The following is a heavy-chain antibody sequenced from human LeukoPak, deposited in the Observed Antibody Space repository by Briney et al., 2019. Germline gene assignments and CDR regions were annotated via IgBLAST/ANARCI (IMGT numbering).Heavy chain of an antibody. J-gene: IGHJ6*02. D-gene: IGHD5-12*01. CDR2: INPNSGGT. Sequence: ASVKVSCKASVYTFTGYYMHWVRQAPGQGLEWMGWINPNSGGTNYAQKLQGRVTMTRDTSISTAYMELSRLRADDTAVYYCARERVDIVATIEYYYYYYGMDVWGQGTTVTVSS. V-gene: IGHV1-2*02. CDR3: ARERVDIVATIEYYYYYYGMDV. CDR1: VYTFTGYY.